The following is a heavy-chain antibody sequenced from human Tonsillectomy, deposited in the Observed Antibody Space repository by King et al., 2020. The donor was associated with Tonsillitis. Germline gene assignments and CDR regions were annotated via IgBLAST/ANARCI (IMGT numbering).Heavy chain of an antibody. Sequence: VQLVESGGGVVQPGRSLRLSCAASGFTFSSFAIHWVRQAPGKGLEWVAIISYDGSNKHYADSVKGRFTISRDNSKNTLYLQMNSLRAEDTAVYYCASDASGSYLAGFDYWGQGTLVTVSS. CDR2: ISYDGSNK. V-gene: IGHV3-30*04. CDR1: GFTFSSFA. J-gene: IGHJ4*02. CDR3: ASDASGSYLAGFDY. D-gene: IGHD1-26*01.